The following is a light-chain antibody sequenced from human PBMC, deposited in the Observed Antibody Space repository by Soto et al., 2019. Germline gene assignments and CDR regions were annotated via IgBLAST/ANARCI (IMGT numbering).Light chain of an antibody. CDR1: QSVTSNS. CDR2: DAS. V-gene: IGKV3-20*01. CDR3: QQYGASPSLT. J-gene: IGKJ4*01. Sequence: EIVLTQSPGTLSLSPGERATLSCRASQSVTSNSLAWYQQKPGRPPRLLIYDASSRATGIPDRFSGTGSGTDFALIISRVEPEDFAMYYCQQYGASPSLTFGGGTKVVIK.